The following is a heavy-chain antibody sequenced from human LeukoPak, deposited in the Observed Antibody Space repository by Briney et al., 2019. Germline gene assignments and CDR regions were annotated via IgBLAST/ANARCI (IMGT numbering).Heavy chain of an antibody. D-gene: IGHD1-26*01. CDR3: ARWVSDLGATSIGAFDI. J-gene: IGHJ3*02. CDR2: TYYRSKWYN. CDR1: GDSVSSNSAA. Sequence: SQTLSLTCAISGDSVSSNSAAWNWIRQSPSRGLEWLGRTYYRSKWYNDYAVSVKSRITINPDTSKNQFSLQLNSVTPEDTAVYYCARWVSDLGATSIGAFDIWGQGTMVTVSS. V-gene: IGHV6-1*01.